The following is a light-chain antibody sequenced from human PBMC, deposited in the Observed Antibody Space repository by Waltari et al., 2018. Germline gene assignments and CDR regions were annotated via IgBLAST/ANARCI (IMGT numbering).Light chain of an antibody. J-gene: IGLJ3*02. V-gene: IGLV1-44*01. CDR1: SSNIGSNT. CDR3: AAWDDSLNGWV. Sequence: QSVLTQPPSASGTPGQRVTISCSGSSSNIGSNTVNWYHQPPGTAPKLLIYSNKQRPSGVPCRFSGSKSGPSASLAISGLQSEDEADYYCAAWDDSLNGWVFGGGTKLTVL. CDR2: SNK.